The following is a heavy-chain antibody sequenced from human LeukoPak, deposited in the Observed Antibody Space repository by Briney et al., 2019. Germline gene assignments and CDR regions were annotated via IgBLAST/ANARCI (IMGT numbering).Heavy chain of an antibody. V-gene: IGHV4-59*01. CDR2: IYYSGST. Sequence: SETLSLTCTVSGGSISSYYWSWIRQPPGKGLEWIGYIYYSGSTNYNPSLKSRVTISVDTSKNQLSLKLSSVTAADTAVYYCARGTASGWYPAVDYWGQGTLVTVSS. D-gene: IGHD6-19*01. CDR3: ARGTASGWYPAVDY. CDR1: GGSISSYY. J-gene: IGHJ4*02.